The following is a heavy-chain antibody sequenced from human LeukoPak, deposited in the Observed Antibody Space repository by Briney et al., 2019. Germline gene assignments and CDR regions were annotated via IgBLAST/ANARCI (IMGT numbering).Heavy chain of an antibody. D-gene: IGHD3-22*01. V-gene: IGHV1-69*06. CDR1: GGTFSSYP. J-gene: IGHJ4*02. CDR2: IIPIFGTP. Sequence: SVKVSCKASGGTFSSYPVSWVRQAPGQGLEWMGGIIPIFGTPNYAQKFHGRVTITADKSTSTAYMELSSLRSEDTAVYYCARGSYYDSSGYYYYFDYWGQGTLVTVSS. CDR3: ARGSYYDSSGYYYYFDY.